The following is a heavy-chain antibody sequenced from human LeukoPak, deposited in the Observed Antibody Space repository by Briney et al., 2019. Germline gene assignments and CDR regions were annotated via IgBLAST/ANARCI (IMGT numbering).Heavy chain of an antibody. CDR3: ARGFQSGIGELFGNWFDP. J-gene: IGHJ5*02. CDR2: INHSGST. Sequence: PSETLSLTCAVYGGSFSGYYWSWIRQPPGKGLEWIGEINHSGSTNYNPSLKSRVTISVDTSKNQFSLKLSPVTAADTAVYYCARGFQSGIGELFGNWFDPWGQGTLVTVSS. CDR1: GGSFSGYY. D-gene: IGHD3-10*01. V-gene: IGHV4-34*01.